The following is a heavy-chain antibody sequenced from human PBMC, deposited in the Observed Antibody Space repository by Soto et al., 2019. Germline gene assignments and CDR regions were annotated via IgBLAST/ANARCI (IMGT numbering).Heavy chain of an antibody. V-gene: IGHV1-24*01. D-gene: IGHD3-22*01. CDR2: FDPEDGET. CDR1: GYTLTELS. Sequence: ASVKVSCKVSGYTLTELSMHWVRQAPGKGLEWMGGFDPEDGETIYAQKFQGRVTMTEDTSTDTAYRELSSLRSEDTAVYYCATGPYLDGDDNSGYYLCGGNWFDTWGQGTLVTVSA. CDR3: ATGPYLDGDDNSGYYLCGGNWFDT. J-gene: IGHJ5*02.